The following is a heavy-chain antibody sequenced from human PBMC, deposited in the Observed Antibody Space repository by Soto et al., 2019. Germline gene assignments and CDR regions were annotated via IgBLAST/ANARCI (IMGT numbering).Heavy chain of an antibody. CDR1: GFTFSTYA. J-gene: IGHJ5*02. D-gene: IGHD3-22*01. CDR2: ISESGSTT. V-gene: IGHV3-23*01. Sequence: GGSLRLSCAASGFTFSTYAMSWVRQAPGKGLEWVSAISESGSTTYYADSVKGRFTISRDTSKNTLYLQMKSLRAEDTAVYYGAKSQSSDTACDPWGQGTLVTVSS. CDR3: AKSQSSDTACDP.